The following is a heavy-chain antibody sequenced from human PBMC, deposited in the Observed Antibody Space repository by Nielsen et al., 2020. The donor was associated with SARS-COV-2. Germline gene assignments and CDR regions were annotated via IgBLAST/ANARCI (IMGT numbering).Heavy chain of an antibody. CDR2: ISSNGGST. Sequence: VRQAPGKGLEYVSAISSNGGSTYYADSVKGRFTISRDNSKNTLYLQMSSLRAEDTAVYYCARYVKGGSYDFWSGYWAGHVDYWGQGTLVTVSS. V-gene: IGHV3-64D*09. J-gene: IGHJ4*02. CDR3: ARYVKGGSYDFWSGYWAGHVDY. D-gene: IGHD3-3*01.